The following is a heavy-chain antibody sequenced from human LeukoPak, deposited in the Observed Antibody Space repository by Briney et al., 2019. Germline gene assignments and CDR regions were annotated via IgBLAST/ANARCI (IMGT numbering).Heavy chain of an antibody. D-gene: IGHD2-15*01. CDR3: ARENFFCGDVSGGVRCHSGGAYGMDV. CDR2: IGPYNGAT. Sequence: GASVKVSCKASGYTFTTYGITWVRQAPGQGLEWVGWIGPYNGATSYTRHLQGRVTLTADTSTSTAYMDLTSLQSEDTAVYYRARENFFCGDVSGGVRCHSGGAYGMDVWGQGTTVTVSS. V-gene: IGHV1-18*01. CDR1: GYTFTTYG. J-gene: IGHJ6*02.